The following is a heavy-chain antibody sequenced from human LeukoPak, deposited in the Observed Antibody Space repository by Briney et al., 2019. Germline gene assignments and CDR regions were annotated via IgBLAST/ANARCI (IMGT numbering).Heavy chain of an antibody. Sequence: ASVKVSCKASGYAFTSYAMHWVRQAPGQRLEWMGWINAGNGNTKYSQKFQGRVTITRDTSASTAYMELSSLRSEDTAVYYCARGRMVRGVISGGFDIWGQGTMVTVSS. CDR1: GYAFTSYA. D-gene: IGHD3-10*01. CDR2: INAGNGNT. CDR3: ARGRMVRGVISGGFDI. V-gene: IGHV1-3*01. J-gene: IGHJ3*02.